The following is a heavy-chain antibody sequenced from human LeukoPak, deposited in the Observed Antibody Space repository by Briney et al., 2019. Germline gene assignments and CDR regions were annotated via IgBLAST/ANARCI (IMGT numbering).Heavy chain of an antibody. CDR1: GLTFSSFG. D-gene: IGHD7-27*01. J-gene: IGHJ3*02. Sequence: GGSLRLSCAASGLTFSSFGMSWVRQAPGKGLEWVSHISGSGTTTYYADSVKGRFTISRDNSKNTLYLQMNSLRAEDTAVYYCAKYTGRRAFDMWGQGTMVTVSS. CDR2: ISGSGTTT. V-gene: IGHV3-23*01. CDR3: AKYTGRRAFDM.